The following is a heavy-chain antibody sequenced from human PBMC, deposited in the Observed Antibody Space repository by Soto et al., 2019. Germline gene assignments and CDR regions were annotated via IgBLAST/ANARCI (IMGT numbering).Heavy chain of an antibody. D-gene: IGHD4-4*01. V-gene: IGHV3-30-3*01. CDR1: GFTFSSYA. Sequence: QVQLVESGGGVVQPGRSLRLSCAASGFTFSSYAMHWVRQAPGKGLEWVAVISYDGSNKYYADSVMGRFTISRDNSKNTLYLQMNSLRAEDTAVYYSARPLWRNDYNWGYFDLWGRGTLVTVSS. J-gene: IGHJ2*01. CDR3: ARPLWRNDYNWGYFDL. CDR2: ISYDGSNK.